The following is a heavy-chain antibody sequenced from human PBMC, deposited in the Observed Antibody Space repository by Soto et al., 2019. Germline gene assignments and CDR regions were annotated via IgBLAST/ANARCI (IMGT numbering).Heavy chain of an antibody. J-gene: IGHJ6*02. CDR1: GFTFSSYA. CDR3: ARYIPGVRYYGMDV. D-gene: IGHD5-18*01. CDR2: IGESGTPT. V-gene: IGHV3-23*01. Sequence: WGSLRLSCAASGFTFSSYAMKWVRQAPGKGLEWVSLIGESGTPTYYADSVKGRFTISRDNSGNTLFLEMYSLRAEDTAVYYCARYIPGVRYYGMDVWGQGTTVTSP.